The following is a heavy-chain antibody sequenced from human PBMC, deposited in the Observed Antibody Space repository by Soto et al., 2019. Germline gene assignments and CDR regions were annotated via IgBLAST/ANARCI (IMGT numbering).Heavy chain of an antibody. J-gene: IGHJ4*02. CDR3: AKDRPMYSSSWYYFDY. CDR2: ISYDGSNK. CDR1: GFTFSSYG. D-gene: IGHD6-13*01. V-gene: IGHV3-30*18. Sequence: VYLVESGGGVVQPGRSLRLSCAASGFTFSSYGMHWVRQAPGKGLEWVAVISYDGSNKYYADSVKGRFTISRDNSKNTLYLQMNSLRAEDTAVYYCAKDRPMYSSSWYYFDYWGQGTLVTVSS.